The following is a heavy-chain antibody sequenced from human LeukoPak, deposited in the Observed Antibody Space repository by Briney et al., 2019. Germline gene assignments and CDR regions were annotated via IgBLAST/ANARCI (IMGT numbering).Heavy chain of an antibody. CDR1: GFTFSSYG. J-gene: IGHJ4*02. CDR3: AKQHYYGSGSSTPSDY. V-gene: IGHV3-23*01. CDR2: ISGSGGST. Sequence: GGSLRLSCAASGFTFSSYGMSWVRQAPGKGLEWVSAISGSGGSTYYADSVKGRFTISRDNSKNTLYLQMNSLRAEDTAVYYCAKQHYYGSGSSTPSDYWGQGTLVTVSS. D-gene: IGHD3-10*01.